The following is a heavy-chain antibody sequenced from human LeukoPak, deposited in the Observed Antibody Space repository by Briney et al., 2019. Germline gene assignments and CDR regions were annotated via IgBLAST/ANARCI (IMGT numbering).Heavy chain of an antibody. CDR1: GFSFSSYW. CDR3: ARVSFCPRCHFDY. J-gene: IGHJ4*02. CDR2: ISPDGSSA. V-gene: IGHV3-74*03. D-gene: IGHD2/OR15-2a*01. Sequence: GGSLRLSCAASGFSFSSYWMHWVRQAPGKGLVWFARISPDGSSALSADSVRGRFTISRDNADNTLYLQLNSLRAEDTAVYYCARVSFCPRCHFDYWGQGTLVTVSS.